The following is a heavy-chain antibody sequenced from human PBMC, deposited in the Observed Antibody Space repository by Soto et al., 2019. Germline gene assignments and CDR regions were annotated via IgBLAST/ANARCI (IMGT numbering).Heavy chain of an antibody. J-gene: IGHJ4*02. CDR3: ARDSFFTGPYDSSGYLDY. CDR2: INPSGGST. D-gene: IGHD3-22*01. V-gene: IGHV1-46*01. Sequence: GASVKVSFKASGYTFTSYYMHWVRQAPGQGLEWMGIINPSGGSTSYAQKFQGRVTMTRDTSTSTVYMELSSLRSEDTAVYYCARDSFFTGPYDSSGYLDYWGQGTLVTVSS. CDR1: GYTFTSYY.